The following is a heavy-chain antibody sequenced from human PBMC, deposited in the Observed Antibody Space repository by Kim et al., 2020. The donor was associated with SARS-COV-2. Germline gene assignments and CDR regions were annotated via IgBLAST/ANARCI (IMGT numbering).Heavy chain of an antibody. CDR1: GFTFSSYA. Sequence: GGSLRLSCAASGFTFSSYAMSWVRQAPGRRLEWVSSLSATGGAAYYADSVKGRFTISRDNTRNTVYLQMNSLKAEDTAIYFCAKDPVPITTEPPELDYWGQGTLVTVS. CDR3: AKDPVPITTEPPELDY. CDR2: LSATGGAA. D-gene: IGHD1-20*01. V-gene: IGHV3-23*01. J-gene: IGHJ4*02.